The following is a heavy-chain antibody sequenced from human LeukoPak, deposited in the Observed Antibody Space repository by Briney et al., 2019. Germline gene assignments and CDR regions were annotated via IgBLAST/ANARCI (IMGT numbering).Heavy chain of an antibody. V-gene: IGHV1-69*05. CDR2: IIPTFGTA. D-gene: IGHD3-22*01. Sequence: SVKVSCKASGGTFSSYAISWVRQAPGQGLEWMGGIIPTFGTANYAQKFQGRVTITTDESTSTAYMELSSLRSEDTAVYYCARVVPLAAGYDRAGYCFDYWGQGTLVTVSS. CDR3: ARVVPLAAGYDRAGYCFDY. CDR1: GGTFSSYA. J-gene: IGHJ4*02.